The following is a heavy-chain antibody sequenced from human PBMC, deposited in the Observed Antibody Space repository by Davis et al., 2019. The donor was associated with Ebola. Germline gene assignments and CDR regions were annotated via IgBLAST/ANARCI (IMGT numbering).Heavy chain of an antibody. V-gene: IGHV5-51*01. D-gene: IGHD3/OR15-3a*01. CDR1: GYTFSNNW. J-gene: IGHJ6*02. CDR2: IFPDDSDI. CDR3: ARRGLQDYYYGLDV. Sequence: GESLKISCNGSGYTFSNNWIAWVRQMPGKGLEWMGIIFPDDSDIKYSQSFQGQVTISVDKSTNTVYLQWSSLKASDTAMYYCARRGLQDYYYGLDVWGQGTTVTVSS.